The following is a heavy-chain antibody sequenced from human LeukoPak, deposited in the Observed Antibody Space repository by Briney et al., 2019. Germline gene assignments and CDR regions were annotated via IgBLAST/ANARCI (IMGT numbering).Heavy chain of an antibody. CDR3: AKVGESGGVWKYYFDY. J-gene: IGHJ4*02. Sequence: GGSLKLSCAASGFTFSSYAMSWVRQAPGKGLEWVSAISGGGGSTYYTDSVKGRFTISRDNSKNTLYLQMNSLRAEDTAVYYCAKVGESGGVWKYYFDYWGQGTLVTVSS. V-gene: IGHV3-23*01. D-gene: IGHD2-8*02. CDR2: ISGGGGST. CDR1: GFTFSSYA.